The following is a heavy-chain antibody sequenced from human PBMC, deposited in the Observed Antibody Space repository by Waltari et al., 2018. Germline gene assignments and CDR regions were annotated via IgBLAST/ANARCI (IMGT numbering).Heavy chain of an antibody. CDR1: GYCLTSHW. CDR3: ARLSYSGRSGGAFDI. CDR2: IYPGASDT. J-gene: IGHJ3*02. D-gene: IGHD1-26*01. Sequence: EVQLVQSGAEVKTTGESLKIPGKGSGYCLTSHWIGWVGLMPGKGLEWMGLIYPGASDTRYSPFFQGKVTISADKSISTAYLQWSSLKASDTAMYYCARLSYSGRSGGAFDIWGQGTMVTVSS. V-gene: IGHV5-51*01.